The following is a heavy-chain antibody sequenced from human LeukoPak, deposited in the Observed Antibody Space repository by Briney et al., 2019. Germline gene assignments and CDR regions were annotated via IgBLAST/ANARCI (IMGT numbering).Heavy chain of an antibody. CDR2: INNNGGST. CDR3: ARSENYYYGMDV. J-gene: IGHJ6*02. Sequence: GGSLRLSCAASGFTFSSYAMHWVRQAPGKGLEYVSAINNNGGSTYYANSVKGRFTISRDNSKNTLYLQMGSLRAEDMAVYYCARSENYYYGMDVWGQGTTVTVSS. V-gene: IGHV3-64*01. CDR1: GFTFSSYA.